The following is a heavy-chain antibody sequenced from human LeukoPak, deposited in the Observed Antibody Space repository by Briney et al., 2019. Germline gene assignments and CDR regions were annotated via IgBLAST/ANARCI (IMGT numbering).Heavy chain of an antibody. Sequence: GGSLRLSCAASGFTFSSYGMHWLRQAPGKGLEGVAVIWYDGSNKYYADSVKGRFTISRDNSKNTLYLQMNSLRAEDTAVYYCAKDYGGYMDVWGKGTTVTVSS. D-gene: IGHD4-23*01. CDR1: GFTFSSYG. J-gene: IGHJ6*03. CDR2: IWYDGSNK. V-gene: IGHV3-33*06. CDR3: AKDYGGYMDV.